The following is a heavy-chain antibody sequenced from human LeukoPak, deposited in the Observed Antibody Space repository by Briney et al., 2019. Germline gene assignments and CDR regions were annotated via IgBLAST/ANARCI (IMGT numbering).Heavy chain of an antibody. Sequence: SVKVSCKASAGTFSSYAISWVRQAPGQGLEWMGGTIPIFGTANYAQKFQGRVTITADESTSTAYMELSSLRSEDTAVYYCARANFRDAFDIWGQGTMVTVSS. CDR3: ARANFRDAFDI. V-gene: IGHV1-69*13. D-gene: IGHD4/OR15-4a*01. CDR1: AGTFSSYA. J-gene: IGHJ3*02. CDR2: TIPIFGTA.